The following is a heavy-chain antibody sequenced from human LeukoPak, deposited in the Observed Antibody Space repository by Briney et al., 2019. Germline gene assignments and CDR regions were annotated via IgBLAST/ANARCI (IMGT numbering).Heavy chain of an antibody. J-gene: IGHJ4*02. CDR3: ARVSHSGSYYFDY. D-gene: IGHD1-26*01. Sequence: PSETLSLTCAVYGGSFSGYYWSWIRQPPGKGLEWIGEINHSGSTNYNPSLKSRVTISVDTSKNQFSLKLSSVTAADTAVYYCARVSHSGSYYFDYWGQGTLVTVSS. V-gene: IGHV4-34*01. CDR1: GGSFSGYY. CDR2: INHSGST.